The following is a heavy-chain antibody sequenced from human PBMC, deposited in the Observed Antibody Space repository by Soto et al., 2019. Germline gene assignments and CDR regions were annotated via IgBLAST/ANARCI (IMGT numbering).Heavy chain of an antibody. J-gene: IGHJ4*02. CDR3: ARVRGMTTPDY. V-gene: IGHV4-59*12. D-gene: IGHD4-17*01. CDR2: IYYSGST. Sequence: QVQLQESGPGLVKPSETLSLTCTVSGGSISSYYWSWIRQPPGKGLEWIGYIYYSGSTNYNPSLKSRVTISEYTSKDQFSLKMSTVTAADTAVYSCARVRGMTTPDYWGQGTLVTVSS. CDR1: GGSISSYY.